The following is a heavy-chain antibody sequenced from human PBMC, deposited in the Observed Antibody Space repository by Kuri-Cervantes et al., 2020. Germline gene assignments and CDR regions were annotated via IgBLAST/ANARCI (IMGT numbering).Heavy chain of an antibody. V-gene: IGHV3-21*03. CDR1: GFTFSSYA. CDR2: ISSSSSYI. D-gene: IGHD3-3*01. CDR3: ARDEVIQFLEWLPYYYYMDV. J-gene: IGHJ6*03. Sequence: LSLTCAASGFTFSSYAMSWVRQAPGKGLEWVSSISSSSSYIYYADSVKGRFTISRDNAKNSLYLQMNSLRAEDTAVYYCARDEVIQFLEWLPYYYYMDVWGKGTTVTVSS.